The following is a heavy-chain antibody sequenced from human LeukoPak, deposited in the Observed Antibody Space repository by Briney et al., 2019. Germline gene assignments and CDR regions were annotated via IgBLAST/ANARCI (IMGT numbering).Heavy chain of an antibody. CDR2: TYYRSKWYN. CDR1: GDSVSSNSAA. J-gene: IGHJ6*02. V-gene: IGHV6-1*01. CDR3: ARGMDSYYYDSSVAYGMDV. Sequence: SRTLSLTFAISGDSVSSNSAAWNWVRQSPSRGLEWLGRTYYRSKWYNDYAVSAKSRITINPDTSKNQFSLQLNSVTPEDTAVYYCARGMDSYYYDSSVAYGMDVWGQGTTVTVSS. D-gene: IGHD3-22*01.